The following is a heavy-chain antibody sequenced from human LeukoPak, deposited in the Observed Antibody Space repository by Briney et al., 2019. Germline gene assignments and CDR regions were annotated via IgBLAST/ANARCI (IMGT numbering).Heavy chain of an antibody. V-gene: IGHV3-9*03. CDR3: AKAQNYDFWSAPAG. Sequence: GRSLRLSCAASGFTFDDYAMHWVRQAPGKGLEWVSGISWNSGSIGYADSVKGRFTISRDNAKNSLYLQMNSLRAEDMALYYCAKAQNYDFWSAPAGWGQGTLVTVSS. D-gene: IGHD3-3*01. CDR1: GFTFDDYA. J-gene: IGHJ4*02. CDR2: ISWNSGSI.